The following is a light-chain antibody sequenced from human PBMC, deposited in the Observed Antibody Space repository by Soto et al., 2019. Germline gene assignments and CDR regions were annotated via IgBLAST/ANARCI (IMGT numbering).Light chain of an antibody. CDR1: SSNIGSNT. J-gene: IGLJ1*01. CDR3: SSFTGSSPRYV. CDR2: SNN. Sequence: QSVLTQPPSASGTPGQRVTISCSGSSSNIGSNTVNWYQQLPGTAPKLLIYSNNQRPSGVPDRFSGSKSGTSASLAISGLQAEDESDYYCSSFTGSSPRYVFGTGTKVTVL. V-gene: IGLV1-44*01.